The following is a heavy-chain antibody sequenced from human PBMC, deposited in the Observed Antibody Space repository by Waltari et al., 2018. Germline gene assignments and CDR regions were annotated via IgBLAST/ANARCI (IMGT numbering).Heavy chain of an antibody. V-gene: IGHV4-34*01. Sequence: QEQLQQWGAGLLKPSETLSLTCAVYGGSFSGYYWSWIRQPPGKGLEWIGEINHSGSTNYNPSLKSRVTISVDTSKNQFSLKLSSVTAADTAVYYCARAYSSGWYRLRPFDYWGQGTLVTVSS. CDR2: INHSGST. J-gene: IGHJ4*02. D-gene: IGHD6-19*01. CDR1: GGSFSGYY. CDR3: ARAYSSGWYRLRPFDY.